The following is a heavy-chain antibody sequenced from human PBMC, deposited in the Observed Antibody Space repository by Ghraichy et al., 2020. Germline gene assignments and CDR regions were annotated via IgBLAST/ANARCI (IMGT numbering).Heavy chain of an antibody. CDR1: GFSLSTSGVG. Sequence: SGPTLVKPTQTLTLTCTFSGFSLSTSGVGVGWIRQPPGKALEWLSLIYWDDDKRYSPSLKSRLTITKDTSKNQVVLTMTNMDPVDTATYYCARTTVTTLLDYWGQGTLVTVSS. CDR3: ARTTVTTLLDY. D-gene: IGHD4-17*01. CDR2: IYWDDDK. J-gene: IGHJ4*02. V-gene: IGHV2-5*02.